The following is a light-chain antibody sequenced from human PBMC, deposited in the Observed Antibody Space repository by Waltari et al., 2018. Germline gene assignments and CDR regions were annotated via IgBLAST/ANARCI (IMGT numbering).Light chain of an antibody. CDR2: KAS. CDR1: QSIRNW. CDR3: QQYDSRYT. J-gene: IGKJ2*01. V-gene: IGKV1-5*03. Sequence: DIQLTQSPSTLSASVGDRVSITCRASQSIRNWLAWYQQKPGKAPNLLIYKASSLESGVPSRFSGSGSGKEFTLTISSLQPDDFATYYCQQYDSRYTFGQGTKLEIK.